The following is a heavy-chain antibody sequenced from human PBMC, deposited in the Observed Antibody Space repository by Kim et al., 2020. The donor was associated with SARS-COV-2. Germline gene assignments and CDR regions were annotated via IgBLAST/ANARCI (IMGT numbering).Heavy chain of an antibody. CDR1: GFTFGDYA. D-gene: IGHD1-1*01. J-gene: IGHJ6*02. V-gene: IGHV3-9*01. Sequence: GGSLRLSCAASGFTFGDYAMHWVRQAPGKGLEWVSGISWNSGSIGYADSVKGRFTISRDNAKNSLYLQMNSLRAEDTALYYCAKDNWNYNYYYGMDVWGQGTTVTVSS. CDR2: ISWNSGSI. CDR3: AKDNWNYNYYYGMDV.